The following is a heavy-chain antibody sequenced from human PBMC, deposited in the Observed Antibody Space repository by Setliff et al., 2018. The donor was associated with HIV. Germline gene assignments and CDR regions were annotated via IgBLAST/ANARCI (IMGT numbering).Heavy chain of an antibody. CDR1: GGSISSSSYY. CDR3: ARYRYYYDSSGYGRWFDP. Sequence: SETLSLTCTVSGGSISSSSYYWGWIRQPPGKGLEWVGNIYYSGSTYCNPSLKSRVTISVDTSENQFSLRLNSVTAADTAVYYCARYRYYYDSSGYGRWFDPWGQGTQVTVSS. CDR2: IYYSGST. V-gene: IGHV4-39*01. J-gene: IGHJ5*02. D-gene: IGHD3-22*01.